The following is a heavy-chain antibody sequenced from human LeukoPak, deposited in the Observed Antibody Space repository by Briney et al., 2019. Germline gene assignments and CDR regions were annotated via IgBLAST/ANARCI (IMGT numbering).Heavy chain of an antibody. CDR2: INHSGST. J-gene: IGHJ6*03. CDR3: ARDYPWDDFWSGYYYYYYYYYMDV. CDR1: GGSFSGYY. D-gene: IGHD3-3*01. Sequence: SETLSLTCAVYGGSFSGYYWSWIRQPPGKGLEWIGEINHSGSTNYNPCLKSRVTISVDTSKNQFSLKLSSVTAADTAVYYCARDYPWDDFWSGYYYYYYYYYMDVWGKGTTVTVSS. V-gene: IGHV4-34*01.